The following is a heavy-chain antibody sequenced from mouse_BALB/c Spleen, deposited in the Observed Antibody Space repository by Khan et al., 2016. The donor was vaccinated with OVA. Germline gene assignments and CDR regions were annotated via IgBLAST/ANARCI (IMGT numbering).Heavy chain of an antibody. D-gene: IGHD2-1*01. Sequence: EVELVESGGGLVKPGGSLKLSCAASGFTFSSYTMSWVRQTPEKRLEWVATISSGGTYTYYPDSVKGRFIISRDNAKNTLYLQMNSLKSEDTAMYYCTRDGNYAHWYFDVWGAGATVTVSS. V-gene: IGHV5-6-4*01. CDR2: ISSGGTYT. CDR3: TRDGNYAHWYFDV. J-gene: IGHJ1*01. CDR1: GFTFSSYT.